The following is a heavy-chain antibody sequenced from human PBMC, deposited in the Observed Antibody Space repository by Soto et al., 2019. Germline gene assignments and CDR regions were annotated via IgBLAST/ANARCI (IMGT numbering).Heavy chain of an antibody. CDR2: TYYRSRWYN. CDR1: GDSVSSNNAA. J-gene: IGHJ6*03. D-gene: IGHD1-7*01. CDR3: VGTTSHYSYYMDV. V-gene: IGHV6-1*01. Sequence: PSQTLSLTCAISGDSVSSNNAAWNWIRQSPSRGLEWLGRTYYRSRWYNDYAVSVKSRITVNPDTSKNQFSLQLTSVTPEDTAVYYCVGTTSHYSYYMDVWGKGTTVTVSS.